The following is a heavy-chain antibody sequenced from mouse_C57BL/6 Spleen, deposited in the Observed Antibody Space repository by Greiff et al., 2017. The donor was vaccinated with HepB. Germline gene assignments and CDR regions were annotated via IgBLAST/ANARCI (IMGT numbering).Heavy chain of an antibody. D-gene: IGHD1-1*01. CDR1: GYTFTDYE. J-gene: IGHJ2*01. Sequence: QVQLQQSGAELVRPGASVTLSCKASGYTFTDYEMHWVKQTPVHGLEWIGAIDPETGGTAYNQKFKGKAILTADKSSSTAYMELRSLTSEDSAVYYCTRSHYYGSSYRYYFDYWGQGTTLTVSS. V-gene: IGHV1-15*01. CDR3: TRSHYYGSSYRYYFDY. CDR2: IDPETGGT.